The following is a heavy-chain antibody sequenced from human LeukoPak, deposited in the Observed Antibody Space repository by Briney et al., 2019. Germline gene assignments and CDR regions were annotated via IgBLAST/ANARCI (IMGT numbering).Heavy chain of an antibody. CDR3: AKSVVRGDGYYYGMDV. Sequence: GGSLRLSCAASGFTFSSYGMHWGRQAPGKGLEWVAVISYDGSNKYYADSVKGRFTISRDNSKNTLYLQMNSLRAEDTAVYYCAKSVVRGDGYYYGMDVWGQGTTVTVSS. CDR2: ISYDGSNK. J-gene: IGHJ6*02. CDR1: GFTFSSYG. D-gene: IGHD2-21*01. V-gene: IGHV3-30*18.